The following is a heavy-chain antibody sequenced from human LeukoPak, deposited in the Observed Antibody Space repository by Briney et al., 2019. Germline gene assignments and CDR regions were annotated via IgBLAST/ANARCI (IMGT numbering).Heavy chain of an antibody. CDR3: ARHSRIAARPDYYYYYMDV. D-gene: IGHD6-6*01. CDR1: GGSFSGYY. V-gene: IGHV4-34*01. CDR2: IYYSGST. J-gene: IGHJ6*03. Sequence: SETLSLTCAVYGGSFSGYYWSWIRQPPGKGLEWIGSIYYSGSTYYNPSLKSRVTISVDTSKNQFSLKLSSVTAADTAVYYCARHSRIAARPDYYYYYMDVWGKGTTVTVSS.